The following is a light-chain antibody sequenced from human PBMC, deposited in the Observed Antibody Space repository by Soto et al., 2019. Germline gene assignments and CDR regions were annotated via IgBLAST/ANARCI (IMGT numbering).Light chain of an antibody. CDR1: QRVDSNS. V-gene: IGKV3-20*01. CDR2: GAS. Sequence: ELVLTQSPGALSVSPGETVTLSCRASQRVDSNSLAWYHHKPGLAPRLLIFGASTRATRIPDRFSGSGSGTDFTLTITRLEPEDSGLYYCQQYVASPLTFGGGTRV. CDR3: QQYVASPLT. J-gene: IGKJ4*01.